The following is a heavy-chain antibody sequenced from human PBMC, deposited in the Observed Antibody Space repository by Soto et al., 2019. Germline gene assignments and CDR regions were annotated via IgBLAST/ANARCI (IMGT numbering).Heavy chain of an antibody. Sequence: QVQLVQSGAEVKKPGSSVTVSCKASGGTFSSYAISWVRQAPGQGLEWMGRIIPFIGTAYYAQKFQGRVTITGVATTSTAYTEMTSLRLEDMTLYYSASVDMTTVPASYNCCMDFWGQGTTVTVSS. CDR1: GGTFSSYA. CDR2: IIPFIGTA. J-gene: IGHJ6*02. D-gene: IGHD4-17*01. CDR3: ASVDMTTVPASYNCCMDF. V-gene: IGHV1-69*18.